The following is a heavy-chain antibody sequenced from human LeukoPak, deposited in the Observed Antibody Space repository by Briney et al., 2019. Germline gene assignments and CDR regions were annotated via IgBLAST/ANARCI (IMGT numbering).Heavy chain of an antibody. J-gene: IGHJ4*02. CDR3: ARQRGVTTHFDY. Sequence: PSETLSLTCTVSGGSISSSSYYWGWIRQPPGKGLEWIGSIYYSGSTYYNLSLKSRVTISVDTSKNQFSLKLSSVTAADTAVYYCARQRGVTTHFDYWGQGTLVTVSS. CDR2: IYYSGST. CDR1: GGSISSSSYY. V-gene: IGHV4-39*01. D-gene: IGHD4-17*01.